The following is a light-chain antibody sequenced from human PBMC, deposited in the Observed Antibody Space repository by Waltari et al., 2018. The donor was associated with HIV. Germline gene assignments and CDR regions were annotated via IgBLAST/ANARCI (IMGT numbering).Light chain of an antibody. CDR1: QSVSDNY. CDR2: AAS. V-gene: IGKV3-20*01. J-gene: IGKJ1*01. CDR3: QQTTMTPWA. Sequence: EIVLTQSPGTLSLSPGERATLSCRASQSVSDNYLTWYQQKPGQAPRRLVFAASARDTGIPDRFSGSGSGTDFTLTISRLEPEDSAVYYCQQTTMTPWAFGQGTRVEIK.